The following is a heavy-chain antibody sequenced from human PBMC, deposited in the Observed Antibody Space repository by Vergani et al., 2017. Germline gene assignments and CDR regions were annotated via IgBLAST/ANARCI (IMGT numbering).Heavy chain of an antibody. J-gene: IGHJ4*02. CDR1: GYTFSSAW. D-gene: IGHD3-9*01. CDR3: TSPTELELRYDFDC. Sequence: EVQPVEAGGGWVKPGGSLRLSCTTSGYTFSSAWMSWVRQAPGKGVGWVDRIRPKTDGETTDYASPVKGRFTISRDDSKNTQYLQMNSLKTEDTAVYYCTSPTELELRYDFDCWGQGTLVTVSS. V-gene: IGHV3-15*01. CDR2: IRPKTDGETT.